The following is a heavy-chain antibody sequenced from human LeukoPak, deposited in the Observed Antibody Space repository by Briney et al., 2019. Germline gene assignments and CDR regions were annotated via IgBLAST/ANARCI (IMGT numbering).Heavy chain of an antibody. CDR1: GGTFSSYA. Sequence: SVKVSCKASGGTFSSYAISWVRQAPGQGLEWMGRIIPIFGTANYAQKFQGRVTITTDESTSTAYMELSSLRSEDTAVYYCAGKGYYFSAFDIWGQGTMVTVSS. CDR2: IIPIFGTA. J-gene: IGHJ3*02. V-gene: IGHV1-69*05. D-gene: IGHD3-10*01. CDR3: AGKGYYFSAFDI.